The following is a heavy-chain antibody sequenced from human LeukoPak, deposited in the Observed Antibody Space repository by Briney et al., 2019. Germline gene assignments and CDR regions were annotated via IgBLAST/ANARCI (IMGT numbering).Heavy chain of an antibody. CDR1: GFTFDDYA. CDR2: ISWNSGSI. V-gene: IGHV3-9*01. CDR3: AKGHEWFKRGYYYYYMDV. Sequence: GGSLRLSCAASGFTFDDYAMHWVRQAPGKGLEWVSGISWNSGSIGYADSVKGRFTISRDNAKNSLYLQMNSLRAEDTALYYCAKGHEWFKRGYYYYYMDVWGKGTTVTVSS. J-gene: IGHJ6*03. D-gene: IGHD3-3*01.